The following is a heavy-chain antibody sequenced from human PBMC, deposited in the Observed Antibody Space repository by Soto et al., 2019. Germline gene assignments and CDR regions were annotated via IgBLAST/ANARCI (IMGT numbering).Heavy chain of an antibody. D-gene: IGHD6-19*01. J-gene: IGHJ4*02. V-gene: IGHV4-59*01. CDR1: GGSITSYY. Sequence: QVQLQESGPGLVKPSETLSLTCTVCGGSITSYYWSWIRQTPGKGLEWIGNFYNSGTTPNYNPSLKSRVTISVDTSKNQFSLKLTSVTAAATAVYYCAAGKQWLAFDYWGQGTLVTVSS. CDR3: AAGKQWLAFDY. CDR2: FYNSGTTP.